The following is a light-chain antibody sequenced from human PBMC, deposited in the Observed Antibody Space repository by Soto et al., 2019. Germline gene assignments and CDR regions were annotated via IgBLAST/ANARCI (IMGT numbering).Light chain of an antibody. J-gene: IGKJ4*01. V-gene: IGKV1-39*01. CDR3: QHSYSPPFT. CDR1: QSISGY. Sequence: DIQMTQSPSSLSASVGDRVTITCRASQSISGYLNWYQQKPGKAPKLLIYGASSLQSGVPSRFSGSGSGTDFTLTISSLQPEDFASYYCQHSYSPPFTFGGGTKV. CDR2: GAS.